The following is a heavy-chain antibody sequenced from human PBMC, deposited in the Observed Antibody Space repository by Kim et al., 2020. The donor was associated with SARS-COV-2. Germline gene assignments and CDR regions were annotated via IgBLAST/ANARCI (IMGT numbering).Heavy chain of an antibody. D-gene: IGHD3-9*01. J-gene: IGHJ6*02. V-gene: IGHV4-59*09. Sequence: KSRVTISVDTSKDQFSLKLSSVTAADTAVYYCARGDFDWLLYYYYGMDVWGQGTTVTVSS. CDR3: ARGDFDWLLYYYYGMDV.